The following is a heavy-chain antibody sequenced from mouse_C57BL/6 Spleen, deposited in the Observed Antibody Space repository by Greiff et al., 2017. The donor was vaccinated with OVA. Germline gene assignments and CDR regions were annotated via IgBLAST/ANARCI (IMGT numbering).Heavy chain of an antibody. Sequence: VQLQQPGAELVKPGASVKLSCKASGYTFTSYWMQWVKQRPGQGLEWIGEIDPSDSYTNYNQKFKGKATLTVDTSSSTAYMQLSSLTSEDSAVYYCARNYYLAYWGQGTLVTVSA. CDR1: GYTFTSYW. CDR2: IDPSDSYT. J-gene: IGHJ3*01. D-gene: IGHD1-1*01. CDR3: ARNYYLAY. V-gene: IGHV1-50*01.